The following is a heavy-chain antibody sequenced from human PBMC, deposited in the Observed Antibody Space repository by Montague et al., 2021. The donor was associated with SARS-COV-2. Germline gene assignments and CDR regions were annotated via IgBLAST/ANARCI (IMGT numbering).Heavy chain of an antibody. J-gene: IGHJ3*02. CDR2: IYYSGST. CDR1: GGSFSNYY. V-gene: IGHV4-39*01. Sequence: SETLSLTCAISGGSFSNYYWSWIRQPPGKGLEWIGSIYYSGSTYYNPSLKSRVTISVDTSKNQFSLKLGSVTAADTAVYYCASPTYYYDSSGSDAFDIWGQGTMVTVSS. CDR3: ASPTYYYDSSGSDAFDI. D-gene: IGHD3-22*01.